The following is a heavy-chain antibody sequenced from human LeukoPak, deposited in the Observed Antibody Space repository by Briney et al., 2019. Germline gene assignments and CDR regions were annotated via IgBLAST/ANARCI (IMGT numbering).Heavy chain of an antibody. CDR2: ISGSGGTP. J-gene: IGHJ4*02. D-gene: IGHD4-17*01. V-gene: IGHV3-23*01. CDR3: AKGPYGPFDY. Sequence: GGSLRLSCAASGFTFSSYAMSWARQAPGKGLEWVSTISGSGGTPNYADSVKGRFTLSRDNSKNTLYLQMNSLSAEDTAVYSCAKGPYGPFDYWGQGTLVTVSS. CDR1: GFTFSSYA.